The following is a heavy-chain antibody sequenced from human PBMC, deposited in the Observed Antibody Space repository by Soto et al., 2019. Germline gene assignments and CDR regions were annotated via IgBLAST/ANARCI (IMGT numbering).Heavy chain of an antibody. J-gene: IGHJ5*02. Sequence: SETLSLTXTVSGGSVSSGSYYWSWIRQPPGKGLEWIGYIYYSGSTNYNPSLKSRVTISVDTSKNQFSLKLSSVTAADTAVYYCARRTIAVAGTDWFDPWGQGTLVTVSS. CDR3: ARRTIAVAGTDWFDP. CDR1: GGSVSSGSYY. D-gene: IGHD6-19*01. CDR2: IYYSGST. V-gene: IGHV4-61*01.